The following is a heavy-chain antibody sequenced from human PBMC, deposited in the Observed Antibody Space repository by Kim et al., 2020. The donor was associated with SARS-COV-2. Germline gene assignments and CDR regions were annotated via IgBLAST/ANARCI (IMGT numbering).Heavy chain of an antibody. D-gene: IGHD6-19*01. J-gene: IGHJ6*04. CDR2: IKSDGSNT. Sequence: GGSLRLSCAASGFIFSSYWMHWVRQAPGKGLVWVSRIKSDGSNTGYADSVKGRFTISRDNAKNTLYLQMNSLRAEDTAVYYCARSFSVAGSNPYYYGMDVWCKGTTIIVSS. CDR1: GFIFSSYW. CDR3: ARSFSVAGSNPYYYGMDV. V-gene: IGHV3-74*01.